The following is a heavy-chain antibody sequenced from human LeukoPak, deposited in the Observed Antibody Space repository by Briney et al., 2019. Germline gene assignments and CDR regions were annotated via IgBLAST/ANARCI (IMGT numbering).Heavy chain of an antibody. CDR2: ISAYNGNT. CDR1: GYTFTSYG. CDR3: ARVDGIVVVPAAQFDY. Sequence: ASVKVSCKASGYTFTSYGISWVRQAPGQWLEWMGWISAYNGNTNYAQKLQGRVTMTTDTSTSTAYMELRSLRSDDTAVYYCARVDGIVVVPAAQFDYWGQGTLVTVSS. D-gene: IGHD2-2*01. J-gene: IGHJ4*02. V-gene: IGHV1-18*01.